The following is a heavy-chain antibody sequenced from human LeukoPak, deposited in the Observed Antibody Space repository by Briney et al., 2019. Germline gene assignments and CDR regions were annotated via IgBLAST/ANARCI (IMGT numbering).Heavy chain of an antibody. J-gene: IGHJ4*02. Sequence: GGSLRLSCAASGFTFSSYAMSWVRQAPGKGLEWVSAISGSGGSTYYADSVKGRFTISRDNPKNTLYLQMNSLRAEDTAVYYCAKSPLLLWFGESWGQGTLVTVSS. CDR3: AKSPLLLWFGES. D-gene: IGHD3-10*01. V-gene: IGHV3-23*01. CDR2: ISGSGGST. CDR1: GFTFSSYA.